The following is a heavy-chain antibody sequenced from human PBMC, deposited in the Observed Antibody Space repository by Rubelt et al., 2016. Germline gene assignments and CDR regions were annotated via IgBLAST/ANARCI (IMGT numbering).Heavy chain of an antibody. Sequence: QVQLQESGPGLVKPSQTLSLTCTVSGGSISSGGYYWSWIRQHPGKGLEWIGYIYYSGSTYYNPSLKVRVTISVDTSKNQFSLKLSSVTAADTAVYYCARLGIYEVPAAIVTDYWGQGTLVTVSS. CDR2: IYYSGST. CDR3: ARLGIYEVPAAIVTDY. CDR1: GGSISSGGYY. V-gene: IGHV4-31*03. D-gene: IGHD2-2*01. J-gene: IGHJ4*02.